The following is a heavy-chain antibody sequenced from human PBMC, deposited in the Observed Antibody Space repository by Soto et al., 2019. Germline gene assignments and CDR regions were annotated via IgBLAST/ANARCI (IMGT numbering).Heavy chain of an antibody. CDR1: GGSISSGGYY. CDR3: ARGITMVRGVGLFYFDY. D-gene: IGHD3-10*01. J-gene: IGHJ4*02. Sequence: QVQLQESGPGLVKPSQTLSLTCTVSGGSISSGGYYWSWIRQHPGKGLEWIGYIYYSGSTYYNPSLKSRFTISVDTSKNQFSLKLSSVTAADTAVYYCARGITMVRGVGLFYFDYWGQGTLVTVSS. CDR2: IYYSGST. V-gene: IGHV4-31*03.